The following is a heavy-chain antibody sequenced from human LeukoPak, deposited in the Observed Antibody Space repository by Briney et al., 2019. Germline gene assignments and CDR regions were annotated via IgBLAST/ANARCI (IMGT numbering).Heavy chain of an antibody. CDR2: IYGGGTT. CDR1: GFTFSTNC. J-gene: IGHJ4*02. CDR3: TRVDTVTAHYFDL. V-gene: IGHV3-53*04. D-gene: IGHD5-18*01. Sequence: GGSLRLSCAASGFTFSTNCMTWVRQAPGKGLEWVSTIYGGGTTYYADSVMGRFTISRHNSKNTLSLQMNSLRAEDTAVYYCTRVDTVTAHYFDLWGQGTLVTVSS.